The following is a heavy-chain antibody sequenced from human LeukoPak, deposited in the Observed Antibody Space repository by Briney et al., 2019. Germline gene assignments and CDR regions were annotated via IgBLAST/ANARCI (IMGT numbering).Heavy chain of an antibody. J-gene: IGHJ4*02. CDR2: IYYSGNT. V-gene: IGHV4-59*01. CDR3: ARVRGYSYDSSDFDY. Sequence: SETLSLTCTVSVDSISYYYCSWIRQPPGKGLEWIGKIYYSGNTNYNPSLKSRVTISVDTSKNQFSLKLSSVTAADTAVYYCARVRGYSYDSSDFDYWGQGTLVTVSS. D-gene: IGHD5-18*01. CDR1: VDSISYYY.